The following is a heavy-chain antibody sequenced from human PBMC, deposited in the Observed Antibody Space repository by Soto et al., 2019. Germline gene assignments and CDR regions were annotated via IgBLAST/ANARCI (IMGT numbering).Heavy chain of an antibody. Sequence: QITLKESGPPLVKPTQTLTLTCTFSGFSLTTGGVGVGWFRQPPGKPLEWLADLYWNTEKNHSPSLRGRLIIAKDTSRDQVFLTVTNVDPTDTATCDGAHRLTGHGMAVWGQGTTVTVSS. CDR3: AHRLTGHGMAV. CDR1: GFSLTTGGVG. V-gene: IGHV2-5*01. J-gene: IGHJ6*02. CDR2: LYWNTEK. D-gene: IGHD3-16*01.